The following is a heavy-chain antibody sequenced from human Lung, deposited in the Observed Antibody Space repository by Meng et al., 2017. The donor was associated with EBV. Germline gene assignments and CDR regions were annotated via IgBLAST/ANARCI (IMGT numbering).Heavy chain of an antibody. J-gene: IGHJ4*02. Sequence: EVQLVESGGGLVKPGGCLGLSCAAFGFTFSSYSMNWVRQAPGKGLEWVSSISSSSSYIYYADSVKGRFTISRDNAKNSLYLQMNSLRAEDTAVYYCARERLSGSPGYWGQGTLVTVSS. V-gene: IGHV3-21*01. CDR2: ISSSSSYI. CDR1: GFTFSSYS. CDR3: ARERLSGSPGY. D-gene: IGHD1-26*01.